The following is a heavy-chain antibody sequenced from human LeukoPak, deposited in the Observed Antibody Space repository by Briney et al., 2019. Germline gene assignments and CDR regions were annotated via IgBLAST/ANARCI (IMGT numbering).Heavy chain of an antibody. Sequence: ASVKVSCKASGYTFTGYYMHWVRQAPGQGLEWMGWINPNSGGTNYAQKFQGRVTMTRGTSISTAYMELSRLRSDDTAVYYCARAGTDYDFWSGYRYYYYGMDVWGQGTTVTVSS. CDR2: INPNSGGT. J-gene: IGHJ6*02. CDR3: ARAGTDYDFWSGYRYYYYGMDV. CDR1: GYTFTGYY. D-gene: IGHD3-3*01. V-gene: IGHV1-2*02.